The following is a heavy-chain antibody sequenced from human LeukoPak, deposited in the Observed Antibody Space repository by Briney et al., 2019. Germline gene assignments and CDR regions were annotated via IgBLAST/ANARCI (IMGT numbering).Heavy chain of an antibody. J-gene: IGHJ6*02. V-gene: IGHV4-4*07. CDR1: SDSMTYIF. D-gene: IGHD3-10*01. CDR3: AQAFGSGSSYYYGMDV. CDR2: IYSSGSA. Sequence: PSETLSLTCNFSSDSMTYIFWSWIRQPAGKGLEWIGRIYSSGSAHYNPSLKSRVTMSVDTSKNQFSLNLSSVTAADTAVYYCAQAFGSGSSYYYGMDVWGQGTTVTVSS.